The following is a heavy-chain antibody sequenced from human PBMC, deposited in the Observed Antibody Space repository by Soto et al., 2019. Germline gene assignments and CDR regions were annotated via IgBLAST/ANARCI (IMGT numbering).Heavy chain of an antibody. V-gene: IGHV1-69*01. CDR3: ARDGGRHSGGIDY. J-gene: IGHJ4*02. CDR2: IIPIFGTA. CDR1: GGTFSSYS. D-gene: IGHD1-26*01. Sequence: QVQLVQSGAEVKKPGSSVKVSCKASGGTFSSYSINWVRQAPGQGLEWMGEIIPIFGTANYAQKFQGRVMITADEYTSTAYMELSSLRSEDAAVYYCARDGGRHSGGIDYWGQGTLVTVSS.